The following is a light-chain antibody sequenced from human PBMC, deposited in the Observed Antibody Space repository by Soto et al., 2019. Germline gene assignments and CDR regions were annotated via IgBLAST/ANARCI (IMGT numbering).Light chain of an antibody. CDR1: SDDIGAYDH. J-gene: IGLJ3*02. Sequence: QSALTQPASVSGSPGQSVTLSCAGTSDDIGAYDHVSWFQQHPGNVPKNLMTEVRNRASGISSRFSGSKSANTASLTISGLHPEDEADYYCSSFTRNNPLVCGGGTKLPVL. CDR2: EVR. CDR3: SSFTRNNPLV. V-gene: IGLV2-14*01.